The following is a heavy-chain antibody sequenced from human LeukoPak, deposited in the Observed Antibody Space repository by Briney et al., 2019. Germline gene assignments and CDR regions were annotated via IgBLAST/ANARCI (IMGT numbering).Heavy chain of an antibody. Sequence: SETLSLTCTVSGGSISSYYWSWIRQPPGKGLEWIGYIYYSGSTNYNPSLKSRVTISVDTSKNQFSLKLSSVTAADTAVYYCASHITIFAAAFDIWSQGTMVTVSS. D-gene: IGHD3-3*01. V-gene: IGHV4-59*01. CDR2: IYYSGST. CDR1: GGSISSYY. CDR3: ASHITIFAAAFDI. J-gene: IGHJ3*02.